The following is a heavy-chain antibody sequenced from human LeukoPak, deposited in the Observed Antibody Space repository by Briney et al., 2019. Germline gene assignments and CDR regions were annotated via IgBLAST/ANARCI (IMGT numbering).Heavy chain of an antibody. Sequence: GESLRLSSAASGFTFSSYSMNWVRQAPGKGLEYVSAISSNGGSTYYANSVKGRFTISRDNSKNTLYLQMGSLRAEDMAVYYCARDGYNLGTGYYFDYWGRGTLVTVSS. D-gene: IGHD5-24*01. V-gene: IGHV3-64*01. CDR2: ISSNGGST. CDR1: GFTFSSYS. CDR3: ARDGYNLGTGYYFDY. J-gene: IGHJ4*02.